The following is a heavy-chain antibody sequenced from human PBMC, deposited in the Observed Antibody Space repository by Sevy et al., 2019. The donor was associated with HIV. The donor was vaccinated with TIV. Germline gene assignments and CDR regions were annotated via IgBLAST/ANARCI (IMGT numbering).Heavy chain of an antibody. CDR2: IIPIFGTA. V-gene: IGHV1-69*13. Sequence: ASVKVSCKASGGTFSSYAISWVRQAPGQGLEWMGGIIPIFGTANYAQKFQGRVTITADESTSTAYMELSSLRSEDTAVYYCARGPIAAHPDYYYGMDVWGQGTTVTVFS. CDR1: GGTFSSYA. D-gene: IGHD6-6*01. J-gene: IGHJ6*02. CDR3: ARGPIAAHPDYYYGMDV.